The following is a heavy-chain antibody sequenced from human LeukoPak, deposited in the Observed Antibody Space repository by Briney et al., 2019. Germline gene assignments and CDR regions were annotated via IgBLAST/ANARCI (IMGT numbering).Heavy chain of an antibody. CDR3: VTSSAVGGAQRAFDY. CDR1: GYTFTGYY. V-gene: IGHV1-2*02. Sequence: ASVEVSCKASGYTFTGYYIHWVRQASGQGLEWLGWINPNAGDTKYAQKFQGRVTVTRDTSISTAYMELSRLRSDDTAVYYCVTSSAVGGAQRAFDYWGQGTLVTVSS. D-gene: IGHD3-10*01. J-gene: IGHJ4*02. CDR2: INPNAGDT.